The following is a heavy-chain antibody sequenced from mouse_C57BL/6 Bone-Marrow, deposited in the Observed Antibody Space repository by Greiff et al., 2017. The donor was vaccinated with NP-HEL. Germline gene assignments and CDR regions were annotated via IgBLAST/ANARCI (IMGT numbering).Heavy chain of an antibody. CDR2: INPYNGGT. Sequence: EVQLQQSGPVLVKPGASVKMSCKASGYTFTDYYMNWVKQSHGKSLEWIGVINPYNGGTSYNQKFKGKATLTVDKSSSTAYMERNSLTSEDSAVYYCADDYEDAMDYWGQGTSVTVSS. J-gene: IGHJ4*01. CDR3: ADDYEDAMDY. CDR1: GYTFTDYY. V-gene: IGHV1-19*01. D-gene: IGHD2-4*01.